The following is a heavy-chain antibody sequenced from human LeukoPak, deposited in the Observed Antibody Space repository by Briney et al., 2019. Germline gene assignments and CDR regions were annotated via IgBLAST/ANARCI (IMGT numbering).Heavy chain of an antibody. CDR1: GGSISSSSYY. CDR2: IYYSGST. V-gene: IGHV4-39*01. J-gene: IGHJ4*02. D-gene: IGHD3-22*01. Sequence: PSETLSLTRTVSGGSISSSSYYWGWIRQPPGKGLEWIGSIYYSGSTYYNPSLKSRVTISVDTSKNQFSLKLSSVTAADTAVYYCARHLGRTYYYDSSGYRDYWGQGTLVTVSS. CDR3: ARHLGRTYYYDSSGYRDY.